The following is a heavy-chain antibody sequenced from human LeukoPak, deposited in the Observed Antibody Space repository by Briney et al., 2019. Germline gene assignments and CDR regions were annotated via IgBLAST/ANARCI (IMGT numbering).Heavy chain of an antibody. CDR3: AKGSF. Sequence: PGGSLRLSCVVSGFTFCTSAMSWVRQAPGKGLEWVSGISESGGSTYYADSVKGRFTSSRDNSKNTLYLQMNNLRAEDTAAYYCAKGSFWGQGTLVTVSS. D-gene: IGHD3-10*01. J-gene: IGHJ4*02. CDR2: ISESGGST. V-gene: IGHV3-23*01. CDR1: GFTFCTSA.